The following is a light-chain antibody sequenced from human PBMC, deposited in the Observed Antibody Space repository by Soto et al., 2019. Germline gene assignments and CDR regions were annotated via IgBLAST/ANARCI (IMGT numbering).Light chain of an antibody. CDR3: ISYTSSSTLV. CDR1: SSDVGGYNY. Sequence: QSVRTQPASVSGSPGQSITISCTGTSSDVGGYNYVSWYQQYPGKAPKLMIYEVSNRPSGVSNRFSGSKSGNTASLTISGLQAEDEADYYCISYTSSSTLVFGTGTKVTVL. J-gene: IGLJ1*01. V-gene: IGLV2-14*01. CDR2: EVS.